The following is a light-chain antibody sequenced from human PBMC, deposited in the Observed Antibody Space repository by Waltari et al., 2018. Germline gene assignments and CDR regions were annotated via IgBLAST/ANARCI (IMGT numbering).Light chain of an antibody. CDR1: QSVSSY. V-gene: IGKV3-11*01. CDR2: DAS. J-gene: IGKJ4*01. Sequence: DIVLTQSPATLSLSPGERATLSCRASQSVSSYLAWYQQKPGQAPRLLIYDASNRATGIPARFSGSGSGTDFTLTISSLEPEDFAVYYCQQRSNWPPKLTFGGGTKVEIK. CDR3: QQRSNWPPKLT.